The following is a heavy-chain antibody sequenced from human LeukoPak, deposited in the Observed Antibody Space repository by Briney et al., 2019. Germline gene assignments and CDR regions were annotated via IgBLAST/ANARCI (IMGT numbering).Heavy chain of an antibody. CDR2: INHGGST. J-gene: IGHJ4*02. D-gene: IGHD5-18*01. Sequence: PSETLSLTCAVYGGSFSGYYWSWIRQPPGKGLEWIGEINHGGSTNYSPSLKSRVTISVDTSKNQFSLKLSSVTAADTAVYYCAREGSGNTAMAAPDYWGQGTLVTVSS. CDR1: GGSFSGYY. V-gene: IGHV4-34*01. CDR3: AREGSGNTAMAAPDY.